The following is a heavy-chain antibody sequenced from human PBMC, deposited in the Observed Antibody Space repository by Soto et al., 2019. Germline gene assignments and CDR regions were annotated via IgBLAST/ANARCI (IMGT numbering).Heavy chain of an antibody. CDR1: GYTFATYW. Sequence: GESLKISCKGSGYTFATYWIGWVRQTPGKGLEWMGIIYPGDSDTRYSPSFQGQVTISADKSISTAYLQWTSLKASDTAMYYCSRPPPVANVFDYWGQGTPVTVST. V-gene: IGHV5-51*01. CDR2: IYPGDSDT. D-gene: IGHD5-12*01. CDR3: SRPPPVANVFDY. J-gene: IGHJ4*02.